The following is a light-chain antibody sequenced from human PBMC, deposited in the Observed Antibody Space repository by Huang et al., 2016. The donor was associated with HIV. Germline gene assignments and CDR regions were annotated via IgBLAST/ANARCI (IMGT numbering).Light chain of an antibody. Sequence: EIVMTQSPVTLSVSPGERTTLSCRASQSVSSKLAWYQQKPDQAPRPLIYAASTRATDIPARFSGSGSGTEFTLTISSLQSEDFAVYYCQQYDNWPLSFGGGTKVEI. CDR1: QSVSSK. CDR3: QQYDNWPLS. J-gene: IGKJ4*01. CDR2: AAS. V-gene: IGKV3-15*01.